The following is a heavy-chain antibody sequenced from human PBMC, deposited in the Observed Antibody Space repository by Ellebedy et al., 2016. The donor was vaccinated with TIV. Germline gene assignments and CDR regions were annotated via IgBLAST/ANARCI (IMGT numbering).Heavy chain of an antibody. J-gene: IGHJ5*02. CDR3: ARRGDDILTGYYFGWFDP. V-gene: IGHV1-69*13. D-gene: IGHD3-9*01. CDR1: GYTFTGYY. CDR2: IIPIFGTA. Sequence: ASVKVSCKASGYTFTGYYMHWVRQAPGQGLEWMGGIIPIFGTANYAQKFQGRVTITADESTSTTYMELSSLRSEDTAVYYCARRGDDILTGYYFGWFDPWGQGTLVTVSS.